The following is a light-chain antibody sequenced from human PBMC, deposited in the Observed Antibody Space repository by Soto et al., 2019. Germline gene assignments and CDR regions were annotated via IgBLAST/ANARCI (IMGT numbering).Light chain of an antibody. J-gene: IGKJ1*01. CDR1: QGIARW. V-gene: IGKV1-12*01. CDR3: QQTSQPTKT. CDR2: AAS. Sequence: DIQRTESPSFLSASVGDVVTITGGASQGIARWLAWYQQKPGKAPRFLIYAASSLQSGVPSRFSGSGSGTDFTLTISSLKPEDFATYYGQQTSQPTKTFCQGTKVDIK.